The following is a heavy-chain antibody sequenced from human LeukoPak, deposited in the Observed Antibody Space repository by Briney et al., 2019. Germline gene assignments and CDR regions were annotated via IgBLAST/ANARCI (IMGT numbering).Heavy chain of an antibody. Sequence: SETLSLTCTVSGGSITSSSYFWGWIRQPPGKGPEWIGSIYFSGSTSYNPSLQSRVTMSVDTSKNQFSLKLNSVTAADTAVYYCARPSPAFDPWGQGTLVTVSS. CDR2: IYFSGST. V-gene: IGHV4-39*07. CDR3: ARPSPAFDP. CDR1: GGSITSSSYF. J-gene: IGHJ5*02.